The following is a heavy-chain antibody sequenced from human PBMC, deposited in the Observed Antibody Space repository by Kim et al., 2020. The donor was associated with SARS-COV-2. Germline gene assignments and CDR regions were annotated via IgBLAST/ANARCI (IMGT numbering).Heavy chain of an antibody. D-gene: IGHD2-2*01. Sequence: GGSLRLSCAASGFTFSSYSMNWVRQAPGKGLEWVSSISSSSSYIYYADSVKGRFTISRDNAKNSLYLQMNSLRAEDTAVYYCARKEALVVVPAAIGTELELLGYYYYMDVWGKGTTVTVSS. CDR2: ISSSSSYI. CDR1: GFTFSSYS. J-gene: IGHJ6*03. CDR3: ARKEALVVVPAAIGTELELLGYYYYMDV. V-gene: IGHV3-21*01.